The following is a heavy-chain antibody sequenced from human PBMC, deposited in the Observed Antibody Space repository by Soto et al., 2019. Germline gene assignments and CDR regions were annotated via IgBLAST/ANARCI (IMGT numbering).Heavy chain of an antibody. Sequence: GGSLRLSCAASGFTFSSYSMNWVRQAPGKGLEWVSSISSSSSYIYYADSVKGRFTISRDNAKNSLYLQMNSLRAEDTAVYYCARGYDHRYYGDYDSGYWGQGTLVTVSS. CDR3: ARGYDHRYYGDYDSGY. V-gene: IGHV3-21*01. D-gene: IGHD4-17*01. CDR1: GFTFSSYS. J-gene: IGHJ4*02. CDR2: ISSSSSYI.